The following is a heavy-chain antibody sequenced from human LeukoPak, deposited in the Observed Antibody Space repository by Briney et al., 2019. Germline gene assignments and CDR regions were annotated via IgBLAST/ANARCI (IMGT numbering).Heavy chain of an antibody. CDR2: IYTSGST. Sequence: TPSETLSLTCTVSGGSISSYYWSWIRQPPGKGLEWIGYIYTSGSTNYNPSLKSRVTISVDTSKNQFSLKLSSVTAADTAGYYCARLLYGSGSYFDYWGQGTLVTVSS. V-gene: IGHV4-4*09. D-gene: IGHD3-10*01. CDR3: ARLLYGSGSYFDY. J-gene: IGHJ4*02. CDR1: GGSISSYY.